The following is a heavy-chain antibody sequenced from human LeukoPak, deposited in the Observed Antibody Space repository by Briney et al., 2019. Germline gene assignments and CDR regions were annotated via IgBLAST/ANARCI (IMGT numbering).Heavy chain of an antibody. CDR3: ARTRWEMSTIHDAFDI. D-gene: IGHD5-24*01. J-gene: IGHJ3*02. CDR1: GGSISSSSHY. V-gene: IGHV4-39*01. CDR2: IYYSGST. Sequence: PSEILSLTCTVSGGSISSSSHYWGWIRQPPGKGLEWIGSIYYSGSTYYNPSLKSRVTISIDTSKKQFSLKLSSVTAADTAVYYCARTRWEMSTIHDAFDIWGQGTMVTVSS.